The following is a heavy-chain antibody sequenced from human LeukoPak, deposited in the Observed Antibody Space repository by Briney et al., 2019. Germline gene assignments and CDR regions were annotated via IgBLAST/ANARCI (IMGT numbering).Heavy chain of an antibody. CDR2: ISYDGSNK. CDR1: GFTFSSYA. D-gene: IGHD2-2*01. Sequence: GGSLRLSCAASGFTFSSYAMSWVRQAPGKGLEWVAVISYDGSNKYYADSVKGRFTISRDNSKNTLYLQMNSLRAEDTAVYYCASGYCSSTSCFYGPDYWGQGTLVTVSS. CDR3: ASGYCSSTSCFYGPDY. J-gene: IGHJ4*02. V-gene: IGHV3-30-3*01.